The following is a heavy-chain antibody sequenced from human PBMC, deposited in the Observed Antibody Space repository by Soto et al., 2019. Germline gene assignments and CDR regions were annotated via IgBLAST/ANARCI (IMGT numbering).Heavy chain of an antibody. CDR3: AKDQWGYSSGWYFGY. V-gene: IGHV3-30*18. J-gene: IGHJ4*02. Sequence: QVQLVESGGGVVQPGRSLRLSCAASGFTFSSYGMHWVRQAPGKGLEWLAVISYDGSNKYYADSVKGRFTISRDNSKNTLYLQMNSLRAEDTAVYYCAKDQWGYSSGWYFGYWGQGTLVTLSS. D-gene: IGHD6-19*01. CDR2: ISYDGSNK. CDR1: GFTFSSYG.